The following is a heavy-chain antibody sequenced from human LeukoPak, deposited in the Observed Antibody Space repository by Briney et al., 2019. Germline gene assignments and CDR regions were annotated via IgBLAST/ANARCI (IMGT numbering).Heavy chain of an antibody. CDR3: ARDPALVAATPYYFDY. V-gene: IGHV3-21*01. CDR1: GFTFQSYN. D-gene: IGHD2-15*01. CDR2: ICSSSSYI. Sequence: GGALRLPCGASGFTFQSYNKNWVRQAPGKGLEGVSSICSSSSYIYYADSVKGRFTISRDNAKNSLYLQMNSLRAEDTAVYYCARDPALVAATPYYFDYWGQGTLVTVSS. J-gene: IGHJ4*02.